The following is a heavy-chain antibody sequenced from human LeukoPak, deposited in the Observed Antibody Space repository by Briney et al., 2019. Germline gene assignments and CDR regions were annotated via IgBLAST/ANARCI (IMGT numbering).Heavy chain of an antibody. CDR3: ARRGATSPPNIYCGGDCYTRNWFDP. D-gene: IGHD2-21*01. CDR2: MNPNSGNT. J-gene: IGHJ5*02. CDR1: GYTFISYD. Sequence: ASVKVSCKASGYTFISYDINWVRQVTGQGLEWMGWMNPNSGNTGYAQKFQGRVTMTRNTSISTAYMELSSLRSEDTAVYYCARRGATSPPNIYCGGDCYTRNWFDPWGQGTQVTVSS. V-gene: IGHV1-8*01.